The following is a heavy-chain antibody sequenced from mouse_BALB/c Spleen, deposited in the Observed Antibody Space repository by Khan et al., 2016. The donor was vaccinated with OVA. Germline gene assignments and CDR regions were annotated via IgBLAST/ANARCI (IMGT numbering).Heavy chain of an antibody. CDR3: ARMARTIN. CDR2: INSNGGST. Sequence: EVMLVESGGGLVQPGGSLKLSCAASGFTFSSYGMSWVRQTPDKRLELVATINSNGGSTYYPDSVKGRFTIYRDNAKNTLYLQMSSLKSEYTAMYYCARMARTINWGQGTTLTVSS. J-gene: IGHJ2*01. CDR1: GFTFSSYG. V-gene: IGHV5-6-3*01.